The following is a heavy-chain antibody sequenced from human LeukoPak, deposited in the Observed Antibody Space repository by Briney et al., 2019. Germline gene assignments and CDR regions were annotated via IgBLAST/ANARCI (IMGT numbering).Heavy chain of an antibody. CDR1: GGSISSGDYY. CDR3: ARDRADYGRRRSFDY. D-gene: IGHD4/OR15-4a*01. J-gene: IGHJ4*02. CDR2: IYYSGST. V-gene: IGHV4-30-4*01. Sequence: PSETLSLTCTVSGGSISSGDYYWSWIRQPPGKGLEWIGYIYYSGSTYYNPSLKSRVTISVDTSKNQFSLKLSSVTAADTAVYYCARDRADYGRRRSFDYWGQGTLVTVSS.